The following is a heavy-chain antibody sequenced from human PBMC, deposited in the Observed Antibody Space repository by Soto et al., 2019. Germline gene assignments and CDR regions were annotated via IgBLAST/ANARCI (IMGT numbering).Heavy chain of an antibody. CDR2: IPYDGNNK. Sequence: QVQLVASGGGVVQPGRSLRLSCAASGFTFSTYGMHWVRQAPGKGLEWVAVIPYDGNNKYSGDSVKGRFTISRDNSKNTLYLQMDSLRAEDTAVYYCAKGKGSGNYPNYLDYWGQGTLVTVSS. CDR3: AKGKGSGNYPNYLDY. CDR1: GFTFSTYG. J-gene: IGHJ4*02. D-gene: IGHD3-10*01. V-gene: IGHV3-30*18.